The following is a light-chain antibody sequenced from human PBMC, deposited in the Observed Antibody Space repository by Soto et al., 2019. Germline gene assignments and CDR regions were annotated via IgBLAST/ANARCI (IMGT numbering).Light chain of an antibody. Sequence: EIVMTQSPATLSVSPGERASFSCRASQSINSNLAWYQQKPGQAPRLLIFGASTRATDVPARFSGSGSGTEFTLTNSSLQSEDFAIYYCQQYHNWPPWTFGQGTKVEIK. CDR2: GAS. J-gene: IGKJ1*01. V-gene: IGKV3-15*01. CDR1: QSINSN. CDR3: QQYHNWPPWT.